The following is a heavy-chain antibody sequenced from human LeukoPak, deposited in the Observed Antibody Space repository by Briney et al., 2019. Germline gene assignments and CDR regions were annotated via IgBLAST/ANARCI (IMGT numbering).Heavy chain of an antibody. J-gene: IGHJ3*02. Sequence: EASVKVSCKASGYTFTSYYIHWVRQAPGQGLEWMGIINPSGGSTSYAQKFQGRVTMTRDTSTSTVYMELSSLRSEDTAVYYCAKGDEGRAFDIWGQGTMVTVSS. CDR1: GYTFTSYY. CDR2: INPSGGST. V-gene: IGHV1-46*01. CDR3: AKGDEGRAFDI.